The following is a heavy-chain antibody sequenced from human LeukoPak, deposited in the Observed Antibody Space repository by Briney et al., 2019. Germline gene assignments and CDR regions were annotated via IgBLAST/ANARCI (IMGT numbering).Heavy chain of an antibody. Sequence: SETLSLTCTVTGGSISSYYWNWIRQPPGKGLEWIGYIYNRGSTNNNPSLKSRVTISVDTSKNQISLKVDSVTAADTAMYYCARDAGYHFDSWGQGTLVTVSS. D-gene: IGHD5-18*01. CDR1: GGSISSYY. J-gene: IGHJ4*02. V-gene: IGHV4-59*01. CDR2: IYNRGST. CDR3: ARDAGYHFDS.